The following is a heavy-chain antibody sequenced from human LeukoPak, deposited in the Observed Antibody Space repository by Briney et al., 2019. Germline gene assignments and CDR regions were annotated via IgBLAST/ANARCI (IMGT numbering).Heavy chain of an antibody. CDR1: GGSISTYY. J-gene: IGHJ4*02. V-gene: IGHV4-34*01. Sequence: SETLSLACTVSGGSISTYYWSWTRQPPGKGLEWIGEINHSGSTNYNPSLKSRVTISVDTSKNQFSLKLSSVTAADTAVYYCASRGMVRGAFDYWGQGTLVTVSS. CDR3: ASRGMVRGAFDY. D-gene: IGHD3-10*01. CDR2: INHSGST.